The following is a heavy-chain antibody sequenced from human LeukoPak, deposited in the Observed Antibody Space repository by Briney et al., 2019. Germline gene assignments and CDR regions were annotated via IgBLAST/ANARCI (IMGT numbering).Heavy chain of an antibody. CDR2: IYYSGST. V-gene: IGHV4-59*01. CDR1: GGSISSYY. D-gene: IGHD3-9*01. CDR3: ARGGYDISDY. Sequence: SETLSLTCTVSGGSISSYYWSWIRQPPGEGLEWIGYIYYSGSTNYNPSLKSRVTISVDTSKNQFSLKLSSVTAADTAVYYCARGGYDISDYWGQGTLVTVSS. J-gene: IGHJ4*02.